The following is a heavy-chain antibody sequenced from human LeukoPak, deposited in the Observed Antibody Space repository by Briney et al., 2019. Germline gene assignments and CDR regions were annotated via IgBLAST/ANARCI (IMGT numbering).Heavy chain of an antibody. CDR1: GYSISSGYY. CDR3: ARGTTIVEMATINY. CDR2: IYRSGST. V-gene: IGHV4-38-2*02. J-gene: IGHJ4*02. D-gene: IGHD5-24*01. Sequence: SETLSLTCTVSGYSISSGYYWVWIRQPPGKGLEWIGSIYRSGSTNYNPSLKSRVTISVDTSKNQFSLKVSSVTAADTAVYYCARGTTIVEMATINYWGQGTLVTVSS.